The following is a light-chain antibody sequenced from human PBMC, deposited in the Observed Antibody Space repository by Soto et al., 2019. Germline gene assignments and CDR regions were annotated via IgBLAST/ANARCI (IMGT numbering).Light chain of an antibody. CDR1: QSVTNNY. Sequence: EIVLTQSPGTLSWSPGERATLSCGASQSVTNNYLAWFQQKPGQAPRLLIYGASIRATGIPDRFSGTGSETDFTLTISRLEPEDFAVYYCQQCSYSPRTFGQGTKVDIK. CDR3: QQCSYSPRT. J-gene: IGKJ1*01. V-gene: IGKV3-20*01. CDR2: GAS.